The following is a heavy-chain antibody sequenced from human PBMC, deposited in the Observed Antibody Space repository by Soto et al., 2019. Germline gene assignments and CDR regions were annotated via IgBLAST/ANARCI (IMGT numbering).Heavy chain of an antibody. J-gene: IGHJ3*01. V-gene: IGHV1-3*01. CDR1: GFTFSDTL. CDR3: ARDIVSVGPRANEAFDV. CDR2: INPANGNT. D-gene: IGHD1-26*01. Sequence: QVQLVQSGAELKKPGASVNISCQASGFTFSDTLINWVRQGPGQRPEWMGWINPANGNTRYSETFQGRDTISSLSYASTAYVALSDLTSEDTAVYYCARDIVSVGPRANEAFDVWGQGTMITVSS.